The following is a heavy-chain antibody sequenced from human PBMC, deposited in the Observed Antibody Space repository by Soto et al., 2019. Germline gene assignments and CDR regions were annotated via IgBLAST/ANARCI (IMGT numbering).Heavy chain of an antibody. D-gene: IGHD3-3*01. V-gene: IGHV3-30*03. CDR3: ARGGVATIMYHFDN. J-gene: IGHJ4*02. Sequence: SLRLSCVASGFTFSNYGMHWVRQAPGKGLEWGAVISYDGSNTYYADSVKGRFTISRDNSRNTRYLQMDSLRAEDTAVYFCARGGVATIMYHFDNWGPGILVTVSS. CDR1: GFTFSNYG. CDR2: ISYDGSNT.